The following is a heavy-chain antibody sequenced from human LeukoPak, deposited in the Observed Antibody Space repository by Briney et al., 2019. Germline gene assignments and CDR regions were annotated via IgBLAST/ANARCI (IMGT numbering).Heavy chain of an antibody. J-gene: IGHJ6*02. CDR3: ARDWRFGEGLLVWGRDV. D-gene: IGHD3-10*01. CDR1: GYTFFSYG. Sequence: VASVKVSYMASGYTFFSYGISWVRQAPGQGLEWMGRINPNSGGTNYAQKFQGRVTMTRDTSISTAYMELSRLRSDDTAVYYCARDWRFGEGLLVWGRDVWGQGTTVTVSS. CDR2: INPNSGGT. V-gene: IGHV1-2*06.